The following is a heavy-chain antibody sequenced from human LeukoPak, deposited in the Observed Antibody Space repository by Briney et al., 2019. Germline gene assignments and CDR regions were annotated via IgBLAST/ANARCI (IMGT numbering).Heavy chain of an antibody. CDR1: GGTFSSYA. J-gene: IGHJ6*02. CDR3: ARVRGSSVYYYGMDV. D-gene: IGHD2-2*01. V-gene: IGHV1-69*13. CDR2: IIPIFGTA. Sequence: SVKVSCKASGGTFSSYAISWVRQAPGQGLEWMGGIIPIFGTASYAQKFQGRVTITADESTSTAYMELSSLRSEDTAVYYCARVRGSSVYYYGMDVWGQGTTVTVSS.